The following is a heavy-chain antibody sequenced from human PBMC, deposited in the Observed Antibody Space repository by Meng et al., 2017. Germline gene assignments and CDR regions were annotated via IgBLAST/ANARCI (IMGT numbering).Heavy chain of an antibody. D-gene: IGHD3-16*01. CDR1: GFTFSSYS. CDR3: AREAHLGTFGGVMAPAIEY. Sequence: GGSLRLSCAASGFTFSSYSMNWVRQAPGKGLEWVSSISSSSSYIYYADSVKGRFTISRDNAKNSLYLQMNSLRAEDTAVYYCAREAHLGTFGGVMAPAIEYWGQGTLVTVSS. V-gene: IGHV3-21*01. CDR2: ISSSSSYI. J-gene: IGHJ4*02.